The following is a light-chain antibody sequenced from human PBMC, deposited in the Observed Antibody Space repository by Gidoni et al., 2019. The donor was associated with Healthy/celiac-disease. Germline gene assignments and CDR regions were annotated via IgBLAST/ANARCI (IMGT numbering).Light chain of an antibody. CDR1: QSVLYRSNNKNY. CDR2: WAS. Sequence: VMTQPPDSLAVSLGVRATINCKSSQSVLYRSNNKNYLTWYQQKPGQPPKLLICWASTRESGVPDRFSGSGSGTDFTLTNSSLQAGDVAVYYCQQCYSTLITFGQGTRLEIK. CDR3: QQCYSTLIT. V-gene: IGKV4-1*01. J-gene: IGKJ5*01.